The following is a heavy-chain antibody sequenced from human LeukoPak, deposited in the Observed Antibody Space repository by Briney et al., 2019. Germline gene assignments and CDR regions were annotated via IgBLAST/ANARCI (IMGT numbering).Heavy chain of an antibody. CDR2: IYYSGST. V-gene: IGHV4-30-4*01. J-gene: IGHJ4*02. CDR1: GGSISSGDYY. Sequence: SETLSLTCTVSGGSISSGDYYWSWIRQPPGKGLEWIGYIYYSGSTYYNPSLKSRVTISVDTSKNQFSLKLSSVTAADTAVYYCARYSLRYCSSTSCYTNFDYWGQGTLVTVSS. D-gene: IGHD2-2*02. CDR3: ARYSLRYCSSTSCYTNFDY.